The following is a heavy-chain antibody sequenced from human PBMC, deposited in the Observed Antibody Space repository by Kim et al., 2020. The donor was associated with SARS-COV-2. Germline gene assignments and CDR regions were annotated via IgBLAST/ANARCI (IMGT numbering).Heavy chain of an antibody. CDR2: INPNSGGT. CDR3: ASGYCSGGSCQGEVET. V-gene: IGHV1-2*02. Sequence: ASVKVSCKASGYTFTGYYMHWVRQAPGQGLEWMGWINPNSGGTNYAQKFQGRVTMTRDTSISTAYMELSRLRSDDTAVYYCASGYCSGGSCQGEVETWGQGTLVTVSS. CDR1: GYTFTGYY. D-gene: IGHD2-15*01. J-gene: IGHJ4*02.